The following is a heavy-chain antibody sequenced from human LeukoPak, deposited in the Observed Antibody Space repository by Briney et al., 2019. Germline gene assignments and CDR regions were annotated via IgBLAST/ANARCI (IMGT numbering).Heavy chain of an antibody. CDR1: GGSVSSGSYY. D-gene: IGHD1-26*01. J-gene: IGHJ4*02. CDR2: IYYSGST. Sequence: SETLSLTCTVSGGSVSSGSYYWSWIRQPPGKGLEWIGYIYYSGSTNYNPSLKSRVTISVDTSKNQFSLKLSSVTAADTAAYYCARVESYTVFDYWGQGTLVTVSS. CDR3: ARVESYTVFDY. V-gene: IGHV4-61*01.